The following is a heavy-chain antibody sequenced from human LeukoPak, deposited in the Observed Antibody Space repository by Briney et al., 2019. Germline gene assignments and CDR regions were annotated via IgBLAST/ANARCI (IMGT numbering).Heavy chain of an antibody. D-gene: IGHD3-10*01. J-gene: IGHJ4*02. V-gene: IGHV3-9*01. Sequence: GGSLRLSCAASGFTFDDYAMHWVRQAPGKGLEWVTGISWNSGSIGYADSVKGRITISRDNAKSSLYLQMNSLRAEDTALYYCAKGSLWFGEFDYWGKGTLVTVSS. CDR2: ISWNSGSI. CDR1: GFTFDDYA. CDR3: AKGSLWFGEFDY.